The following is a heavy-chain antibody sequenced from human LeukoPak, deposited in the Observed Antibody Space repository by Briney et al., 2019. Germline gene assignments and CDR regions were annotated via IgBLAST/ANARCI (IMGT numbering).Heavy chain of an antibody. Sequence: GASLRLSCAASGFTFNIYAMSWVRQAPGKGLAWVSGLNEDGGYTYYADSVKGRSTISRDNSENTLYLQMSSLRAEDTAIYYCVRDFSCSGGSCPLFDSWGQGTLVSVSS. D-gene: IGHD2-15*01. J-gene: IGHJ4*02. V-gene: IGHV3-23*01. CDR1: GFTFNIYA. CDR2: LNEDGGYT. CDR3: VRDFSCSGGSCPLFDS.